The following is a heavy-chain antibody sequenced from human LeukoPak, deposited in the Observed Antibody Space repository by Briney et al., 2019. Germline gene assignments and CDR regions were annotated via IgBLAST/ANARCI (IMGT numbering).Heavy chain of an antibody. J-gene: IGHJ4*02. Sequence: GGSLRLSCAASGFTFSSYVMHWVRQAPGKGLEFVSPVIMNGDNTDYADSVKGRFTISRGNSKYTLYLQISSLRAEDSAVYYCVKDSVFSSSWYSVRFDYWGQGTLVTVSS. CDR1: GFTFSSYV. CDR3: VKDSVFSSSWYSVRFDY. V-gene: IGHV3-64D*06. D-gene: IGHD6-13*01. CDR2: VIMNGDNT.